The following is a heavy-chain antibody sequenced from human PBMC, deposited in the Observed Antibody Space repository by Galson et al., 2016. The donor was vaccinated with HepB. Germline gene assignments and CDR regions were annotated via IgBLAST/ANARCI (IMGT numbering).Heavy chain of an antibody. CDR3: ARGANTVAADY. Sequence: SLRLSCAASGFTFSRYAMHWVRQAPGKGLEWVALISYDGGNKYYAASVQGRFTLSRDNSKTTLYLQVNSRRAEDTAVYYCARGANTVAADYWGQGTLVTVSS. CDR2: ISYDGGNK. J-gene: IGHJ4*02. CDR1: GFTFSRYA. V-gene: IGHV3-30*04. D-gene: IGHD6-19*01.